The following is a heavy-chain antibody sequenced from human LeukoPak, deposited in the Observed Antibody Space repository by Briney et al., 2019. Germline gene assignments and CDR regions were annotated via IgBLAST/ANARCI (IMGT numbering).Heavy chain of an antibody. D-gene: IGHD6-13*01. J-gene: IGHJ4*02. Sequence: SETLSLTCTVSGYSISSGYYWGWIRQPPGKGLEWIGTIYHSGSTYYNPSLESRVTISVDTSKNQFSLKLSSVTAADTAVYYCARGSSWYGVDYWGQGTLVTVSS. CDR2: IYHSGST. CDR3: ARGSSWYGVDY. V-gene: IGHV4-38-2*02. CDR1: GYSISSGYY.